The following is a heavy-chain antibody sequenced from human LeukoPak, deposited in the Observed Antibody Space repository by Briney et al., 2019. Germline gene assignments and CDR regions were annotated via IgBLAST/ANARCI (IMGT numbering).Heavy chain of an antibody. V-gene: IGHV4-59*01. CDR1: GGSISSYY. Sequence: SETLSLTCTVSGGSISSYYWSWIRQPPGKGLEWIGYIYYSGSTNYNPSLKSRVNISVDTSKNRFSLKLSSVTAADTAVYYCARVQYYDFWSGYDNWFDPWGQGTLVTVSS. CDR3: ARVQYYDFWSGYDNWFDP. CDR2: IYYSGST. J-gene: IGHJ5*02. D-gene: IGHD3-3*01.